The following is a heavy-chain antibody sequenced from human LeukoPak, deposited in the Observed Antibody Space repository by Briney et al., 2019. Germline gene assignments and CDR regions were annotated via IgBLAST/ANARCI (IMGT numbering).Heavy chain of an antibody. Sequence: GGSLRLSCAASGFTFSSYAMSWVRQAPGKGLEWVSGITGSGGETYYADSVKGRFTISRDNSKNTLFLQMNSLRAEDTAVYYCAKRDYYESSGYSPLFDYWGQGTLVTVSS. CDR1: GFTFSSYA. D-gene: IGHD3-22*01. CDR3: AKRDYYESSGYSPLFDY. J-gene: IGHJ4*02. CDR2: ITGSGGET. V-gene: IGHV3-23*01.